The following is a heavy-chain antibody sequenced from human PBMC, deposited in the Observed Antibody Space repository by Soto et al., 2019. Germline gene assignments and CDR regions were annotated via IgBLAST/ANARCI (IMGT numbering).Heavy chain of an antibody. Sequence: QVQLQQSGPGLVKPSQTLSLTCAISGDSVSSNSAAWNWIRQSPSRGLEWLGRTYYRSKWYNDYAVSVKSRITINPDTSKNQFSLHLNSVTPEDTAVYYCARGGGPQKDSSSWFFDYWGQGTLVTVSS. CDR2: TYYRSKWYN. D-gene: IGHD6-13*01. J-gene: IGHJ4*02. CDR3: ARGGGPQKDSSSWFFDY. CDR1: GDSVSSNSAA. V-gene: IGHV6-1*01.